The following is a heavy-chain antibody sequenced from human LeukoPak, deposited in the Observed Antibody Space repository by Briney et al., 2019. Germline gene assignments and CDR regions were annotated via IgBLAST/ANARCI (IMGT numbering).Heavy chain of an antibody. CDR2: INQDGTEK. J-gene: IGHJ4*02. D-gene: IGHD1-26*01. CDR1: GFTFITYW. V-gene: IGHV3-7*03. Sequence: PGGSLRLSCAASGFTFITYWMSWVRQAPGKGLEWVANINQDGTEKYYVDSVKGRFTISRDNAKNSLYLQMNSLRAEDTAVYYCAKDRVGATLYFDFWGQGTLLTVSS. CDR3: AKDRVGATLYFDF.